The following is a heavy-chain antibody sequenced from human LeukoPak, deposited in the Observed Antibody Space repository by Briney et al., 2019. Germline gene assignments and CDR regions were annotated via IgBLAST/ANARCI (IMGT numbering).Heavy chain of an antibody. CDR1: GGTFSSYA. V-gene: IGHV1-69*05. CDR2: IIPIFGTA. CDR3: ARDSGSSWYRNGGYYFDY. D-gene: IGHD6-13*01. J-gene: IGHJ4*02. Sequence: ASVKVSCKASGGTFSSYAISWVRQAPGQGLEWMGRIIPIFGTANYAQKFQGRVTITTDESTSTAYMERSSLRSEDTAVYYCARDSGSSWYRNGGYYFDYWGQGTLVTVSS.